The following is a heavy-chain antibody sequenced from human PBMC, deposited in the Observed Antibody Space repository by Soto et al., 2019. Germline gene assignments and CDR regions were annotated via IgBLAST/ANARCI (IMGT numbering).Heavy chain of an antibody. CDR2: ISAYNGNT. Sequence: ASVKVSCKASGYPCNNYGFSWVRQAPGQGLEGMGWISAYNGNTNYAHKLQGRVTMTTDTSTSTAYMELRSLRSDDTAVYYCARDAYSSSSAGYWGQGTLVTVSS. D-gene: IGHD6-6*01. CDR1: GYPCNNYG. CDR3: ARDAYSSSSAGY. J-gene: IGHJ4*02. V-gene: IGHV1-18*04.